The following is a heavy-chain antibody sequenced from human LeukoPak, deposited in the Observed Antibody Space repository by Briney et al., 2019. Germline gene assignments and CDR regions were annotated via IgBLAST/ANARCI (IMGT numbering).Heavy chain of an antibody. D-gene: IGHD3-22*01. J-gene: IGHJ4*02. V-gene: IGHV3-23*01. CDR2: ISGSGGST. CDR3: AKDGVDITMIVVAPPFDY. Sequence: PGGSLRLSCAASGFTFSSYAMSWVRQAPGKGLEWVSAISGSGGSTYYADSVKGRFTISRDNSKNTLYLQMNSLRAEDTAVYYCAKDGVDITMIVVAPPFDYWGQGTLVTVSS. CDR1: GFTFSSYA.